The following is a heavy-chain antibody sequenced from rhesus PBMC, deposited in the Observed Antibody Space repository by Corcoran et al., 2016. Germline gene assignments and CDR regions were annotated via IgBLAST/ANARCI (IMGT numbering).Heavy chain of an antibody. V-gene: IGHV4-81*01. J-gene: IGHJ3*01. CDR3: VRRGNFDAFDF. CDR1: GGSIYGYS. Sequence: QLQLQESGPGLVKPSETLSLTCAVSGGSIYGYSWSWIRQPPGKGLEWIGDIDVNVAGTNYNPSLKSRVTISKDTAKNQFCLNLRSVSAADTAVYYCVRRGNFDAFDFWGQGLRVTVSS. CDR2: IDVNVAGT.